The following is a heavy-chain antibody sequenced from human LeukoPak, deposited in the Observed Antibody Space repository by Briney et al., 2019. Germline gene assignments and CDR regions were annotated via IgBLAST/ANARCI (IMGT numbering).Heavy chain of an antibody. CDR2: INPNSGGT. CDR1: GYTFTGYY. V-gene: IGHV1-2*02. D-gene: IGHD2-2*01. J-gene: IGHJ5*02. CDR3: ARDQYCSSTSCYSWFDP. Sequence: ASVKVSCKASGYTFTGYYMHWVRQAPGQGLEWMGWINPNSGGTNYAQKFQGRVTMTRDTSISTAYMELSRLRSDDTAAYYCARDQYCSSTSCYSWFDPWGQGTLVTVSS.